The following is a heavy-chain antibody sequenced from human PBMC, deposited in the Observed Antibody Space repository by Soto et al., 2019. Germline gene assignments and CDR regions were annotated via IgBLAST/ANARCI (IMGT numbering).Heavy chain of an antibody. V-gene: IGHV1-18*01. CDR3: ARVPSTDNWTRLTGDY. J-gene: IGHJ4*02. CDR1: GYTFTSYG. Sequence: QVQLVQSGAEVKKPGASVKVSCKACGYTFTSYGISWVRQAPGQGLEWMGWISAYNGNTNYAQKLQGRVTMTTDTPTSTAYMELRSLRSDDTAVYYCARVPSTDNWTRLTGDYWGQGTLVTVSS. CDR2: ISAYNGNT. D-gene: IGHD1-20*01.